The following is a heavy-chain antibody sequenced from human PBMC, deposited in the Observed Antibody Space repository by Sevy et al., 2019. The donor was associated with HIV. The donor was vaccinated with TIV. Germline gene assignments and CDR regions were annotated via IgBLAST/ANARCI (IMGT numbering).Heavy chain of an antibody. CDR1: GDSIISSRW. J-gene: IGHJ4*02. CDR3: AAAAGTDILGYYFDS. Sequence: TLSLTCTVSGDSIISSRWWSWFRQSPGKGLEWIGDMYHRGTTNYSPSLKNRVIMSVDKSKNQFSLKLTSVTAADTAVYYCAAAAGTDILGYYFDSWGQGIPVTVSS. CDR2: MYHRGTT. D-gene: IGHD6-25*01. V-gene: IGHV4-4*02.